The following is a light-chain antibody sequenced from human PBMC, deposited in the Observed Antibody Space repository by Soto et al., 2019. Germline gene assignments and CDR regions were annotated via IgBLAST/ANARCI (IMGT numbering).Light chain of an antibody. Sequence: QSVLTQPPSASGSPGQSVTISCTGTSSDVGGYKYVSWYQQHPGKAPKLMIFEVNKRPSGVPDRFSGCKSGNTASLTVSGLQAEDEADYYCSSYAAINNLGVFGPGTKLTVL. CDR3: SSYAAINNLGV. CDR1: SSDVGGYKY. J-gene: IGLJ1*01. CDR2: EVN. V-gene: IGLV2-8*01.